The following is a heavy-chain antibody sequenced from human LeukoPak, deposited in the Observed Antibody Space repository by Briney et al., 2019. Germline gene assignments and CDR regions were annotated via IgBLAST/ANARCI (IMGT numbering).Heavy chain of an antibody. J-gene: IGHJ4*02. CDR2: IYTSGST. D-gene: IGHD3-10*01. V-gene: IGHV4-4*07. CDR1: GGSISSYY. Sequence: SGTLSLTCTVSGGSISSYYWSWIRQPAGKGLEWIGRIYTSGSTNYNPSLKSRVTMSVDTSKNQFSLKLSSVTAADTAVYYCARAKPSVRGVTLYFDYWGQGTLVTVSS. CDR3: ARAKPSVRGVTLYFDY.